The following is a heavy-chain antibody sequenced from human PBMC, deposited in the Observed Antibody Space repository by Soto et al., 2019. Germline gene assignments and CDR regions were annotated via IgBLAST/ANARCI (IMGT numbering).Heavy chain of an antibody. CDR1: GGSISSSNW. Sequence: QVQLQESGPGLVKPSGTLSLTCAVSGGSISSSNWWSWVRQPPGKGLEWIGEIYHSGSTNYHPSHQSRVTISVNKSKNQLSLKLSTVTAADTAVYYCARVGVPPIAVAGVHYYYYGMDVWGQGTTVTVSS. D-gene: IGHD6-19*01. CDR3: ARVGVPPIAVAGVHYYYYGMDV. CDR2: IYHSGST. J-gene: IGHJ6*02. V-gene: IGHV4-4*02.